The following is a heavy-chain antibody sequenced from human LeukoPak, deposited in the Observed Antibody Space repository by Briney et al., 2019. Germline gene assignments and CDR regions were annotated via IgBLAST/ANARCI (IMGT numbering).Heavy chain of an antibody. CDR2: IIPILGVA. J-gene: IGHJ3*02. V-gene: IGHV1-69*04. CDR3: AIRAHVVSTGAFDI. CDR1: GGTFSSYA. D-gene: IGHD3-22*01. Sequence: SVKVSCKASGGTFSSYASSWVRQAPGQGLEWMGRIIPILGVANYAQKFQGRVTITADKSTSTAYMELSSLRSEDTAVYYCAIRAHVVSTGAFDIWGQGTMVTVSS.